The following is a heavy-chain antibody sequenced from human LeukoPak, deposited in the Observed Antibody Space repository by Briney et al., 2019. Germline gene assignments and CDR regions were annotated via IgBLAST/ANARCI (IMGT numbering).Heavy chain of an antibody. CDR3: AKSGRQLVPYYYYGMDV. D-gene: IGHD6-13*01. V-gene: IGHV3-23*01. CDR1: GFTFSSYA. CDR2: ISGSGGST. J-gene: IGHJ6*02. Sequence: GGSLRLSCAASGFTFSSYAMSWVRQAPGRGLEWVSAISGSGGSTYYADSVKGRFTISRDNSKNTLYLQMNSLRAEDTAVYYCAKSGRQLVPYYYYGMDVWGQGTTVTVSS.